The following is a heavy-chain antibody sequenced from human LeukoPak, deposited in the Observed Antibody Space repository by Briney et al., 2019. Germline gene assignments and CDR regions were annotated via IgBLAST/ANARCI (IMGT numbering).Heavy chain of an antibody. CDR2: ISRSSSYI. Sequence: PGGSLRLSCAASGFTFSSSGMNWVRQAPGRGLVWVASISRSSSYIYYADSVKGRFTISRDNAKNSPYLEMNSLTAADTAVYYCARSSIGISPHFDHWGQGTLVTVSS. V-gene: IGHV3-21*01. D-gene: IGHD6-6*01. CDR1: GFTFSSSG. CDR3: ARSSIGISPHFDH. J-gene: IGHJ4*02.